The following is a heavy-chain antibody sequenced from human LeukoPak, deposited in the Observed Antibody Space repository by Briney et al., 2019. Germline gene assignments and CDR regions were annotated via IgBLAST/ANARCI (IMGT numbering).Heavy chain of an antibody. CDR1: GFTFDDYA. V-gene: IGHV3-9*01. Sequence: GGSLRLSCAASGFTFDDYAMHWVRQAPGKGLEWVSGISWNSGSIGYADSVKGRFTISRDNAKNSLYLQMNSLRAEDTALYYCAKYIADDILTGYYTPRAFDIWGQGTMVTVSS. CDR3: AKYIADDILTGYYTPRAFDI. CDR2: ISWNSGSI. D-gene: IGHD3-9*01. J-gene: IGHJ3*02.